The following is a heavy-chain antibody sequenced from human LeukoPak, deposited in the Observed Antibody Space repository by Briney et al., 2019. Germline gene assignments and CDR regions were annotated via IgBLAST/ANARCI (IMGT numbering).Heavy chain of an antibody. CDR1: GGSFSGYY. J-gene: IGHJ5*02. V-gene: IGHV4-59*08. CDR3: ARHFTVVAAASFDP. D-gene: IGHD6-13*01. CDR2: IYYSGST. Sequence: SETLSLTCAVYGGSFSGYYWSWIRQPPGKGLEWIGYIYYSGSTNYNPSLKSRVTISVDTSKNQFSLKLSSVTAADTAVYYCARHFTVVAAASFDPWGQGTLVTVSS.